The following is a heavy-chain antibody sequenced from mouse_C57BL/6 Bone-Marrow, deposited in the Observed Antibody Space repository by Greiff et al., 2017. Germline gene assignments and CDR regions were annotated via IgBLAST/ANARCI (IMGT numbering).Heavy chain of an antibody. V-gene: IGHV1-69*01. Sequence: VKLQESGAELVMPGASVKLSCKASGYTFTSSWMHWVKQRPGQGLEWIGEIDPSDSYTNYNQKFKGKSTLTVDKSSSTAYMQLSSLTSEDSAVYYCAIIYYDYDWFAYWGQGDLVTVSA. CDR3: AIIYYDYDWFAY. CDR2: IDPSDSYT. CDR1: GYTFTSSW. J-gene: IGHJ3*01. D-gene: IGHD2-4*01.